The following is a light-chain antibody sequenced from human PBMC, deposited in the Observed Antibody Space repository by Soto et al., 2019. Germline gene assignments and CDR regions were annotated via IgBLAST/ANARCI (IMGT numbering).Light chain of an antibody. V-gene: IGLV2-14*01. CDR2: QVT. CDR1: TRGIAGYNY. Sequence: QSVLTQPASVSGSLGQSITISCTGTTRGIAGYNYISWYQQLPGKAPKLMIYQVTIRPSGISNCFSGSKSGNTASLTISGLQAEDEADYYCNSFSSSTSLYVFGTGTKVTVL. CDR3: NSFSSSTSLYV. J-gene: IGLJ1*01.